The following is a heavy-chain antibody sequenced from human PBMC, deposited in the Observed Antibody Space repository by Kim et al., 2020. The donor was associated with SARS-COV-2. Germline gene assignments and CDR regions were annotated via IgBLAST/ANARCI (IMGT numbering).Heavy chain of an antibody. CDR1: GFTFSSYG. V-gene: IGHV3-33*08. Sequence: GGSLRLSCAASGFTFSSYGMHWVRQAPGKGLEWVAVIWYDGSNKYYADSVKGRFTISRDNSKNTLYLQMNSLRAEDTAVYYCARQIGGNRVLRYGFDYWGQGTLVTVSS. CDR3: ARQIGGNRVLRYGFDY. CDR2: IWYDGSNK. J-gene: IGHJ4*02. D-gene: IGHD3-9*01.